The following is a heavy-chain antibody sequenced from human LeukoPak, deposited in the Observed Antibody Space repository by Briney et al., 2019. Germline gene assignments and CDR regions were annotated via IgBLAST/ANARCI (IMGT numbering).Heavy chain of an antibody. J-gene: IGHJ3*02. CDR3: GLGSYYVSNAFDI. CDR2: IHHSGST. Sequence: SETLSLTCAVYGGSFSGYYWSWIRQPPGKGLECIGEIHHSGSTNYNPSLKSRVTISVDTSKNQFSLKLSSVTAADTAVYYCGLGSYYVSNAFDIWGQGTMVTVSS. CDR1: GGSFSGYY. V-gene: IGHV4-34*07. D-gene: IGHD1-26*01.